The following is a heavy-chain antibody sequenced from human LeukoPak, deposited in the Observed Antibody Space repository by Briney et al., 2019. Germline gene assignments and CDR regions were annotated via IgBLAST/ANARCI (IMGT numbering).Heavy chain of an antibody. Sequence: ASVKVSCKASGGTFSSYAISWVRQAPGQGLEWMGGIIPIFGTANYAQKFQGRVTITTDESTSTAYMELSSLRSEDTAVYYCARGSGMRYYGSGSYFYWGQGTLVTVSS. V-gene: IGHV1-69*05. CDR1: GGTFSSYA. CDR3: ARGSGMRYYGSGSYFY. CDR2: IIPIFGTA. J-gene: IGHJ4*02. D-gene: IGHD3-10*01.